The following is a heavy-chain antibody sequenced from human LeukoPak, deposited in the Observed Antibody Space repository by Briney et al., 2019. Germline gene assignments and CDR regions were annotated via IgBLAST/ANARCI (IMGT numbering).Heavy chain of an antibody. CDR2: INAGNGNT. CDR1: GYTFTGYY. V-gene: IGHV1-3*01. J-gene: IGHJ4*02. Sequence: ASVKVSCKASGYTFTGYYMHWVRQAPGQRLEWMGWINAGNGNTKYSQKFQGRVTITRDTSASTAYMELSSLRSEDTAVYYCARTRARVVFDYWGQGTLVTVSS. CDR3: ARTRARVVFDY. D-gene: IGHD4-23*01.